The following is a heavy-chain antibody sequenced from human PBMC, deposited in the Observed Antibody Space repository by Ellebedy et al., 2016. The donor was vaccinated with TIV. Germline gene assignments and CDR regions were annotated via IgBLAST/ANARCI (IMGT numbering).Heavy chain of an antibody. V-gene: IGHV3-11*04. Sequence: GESLKISCAASGFTFSDYYMTWIRQAPGKGLEWVSYISSSSSTIYYADSVKGRFTISRDNAKNSLYLQMNSLRAEDTAVYYCARVFGWFDPWGQGTLVTVSS. CDR3: ARVFGWFDP. J-gene: IGHJ5*02. CDR1: GFTFSDYY. CDR2: ISSSSSTI. D-gene: IGHD3-16*01.